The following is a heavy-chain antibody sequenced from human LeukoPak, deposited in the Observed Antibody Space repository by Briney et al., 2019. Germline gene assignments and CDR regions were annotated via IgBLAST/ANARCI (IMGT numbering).Heavy chain of an antibody. Sequence: GGSLRLSCAASGFTFSSFEMNWVRQAPGKGLEWVGRIKSKTDGGTTDYAVPVKGRFTISRDDSKNTLYLQMNSLKTEDTAVYYCTTDKARWEPPDYWGQGTLVTVSS. CDR1: GFTFSSFE. V-gene: IGHV3-15*01. CDR3: TTDKARWEPPDY. J-gene: IGHJ4*02. D-gene: IGHD1-26*01. CDR2: IKSKTDGGTT.